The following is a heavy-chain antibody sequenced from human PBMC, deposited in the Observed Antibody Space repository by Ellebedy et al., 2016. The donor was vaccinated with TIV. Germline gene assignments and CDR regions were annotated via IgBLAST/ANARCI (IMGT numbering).Heavy chain of an antibody. CDR3: ARTAGNGYFDY. CDR2: IWYDGSNK. J-gene: IGHJ4*02. Sequence: GESLKISCAASGFTFSSYAMSWVRQAPGKGLEWVAVIWYDGSNKYYADSVKGRFTISRDNSKNTLYLQMNSLRAEDTAVYYCARTAGNGYFDYWGQGTLVTVSS. D-gene: IGHD6-19*01. V-gene: IGHV3-33*08. CDR1: GFTFSSYA.